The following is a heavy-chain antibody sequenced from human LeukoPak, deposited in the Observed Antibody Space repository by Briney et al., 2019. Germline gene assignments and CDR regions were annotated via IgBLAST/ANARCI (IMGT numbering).Heavy chain of an antibody. V-gene: IGHV3-7*05. Sequence: GGSLRLSCAASGFTFSTYYMTWVRQAPGKGLEWVAYIKPDGNEKYYVDSVKGRFTISRDNAKNSLYLQISSLRTDDTAVYYCARGTYYYLYWGQGTLVTVSS. CDR3: ARGTYYYLY. CDR1: GFTFSTYY. J-gene: IGHJ4*02. CDR2: IKPDGNEK.